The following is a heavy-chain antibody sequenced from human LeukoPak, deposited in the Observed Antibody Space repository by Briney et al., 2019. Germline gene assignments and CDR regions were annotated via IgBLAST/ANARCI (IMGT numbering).Heavy chain of an antibody. CDR2: IYPGDSDT. CDR3: ARLRTVSGSSDGFDI. Sequence: GESLKISCKGSGYSFTTYWIGWVRQMPGKGLEWMGIIYPGDSDTRYSPSFQGQVTISADKSISTAYLQWSSLKASDTAIYYCARLRTVSGSSDGFDIWGQGTRVTVSS. CDR1: GYSFTTYW. D-gene: IGHD1-26*01. V-gene: IGHV5-51*01. J-gene: IGHJ3*02.